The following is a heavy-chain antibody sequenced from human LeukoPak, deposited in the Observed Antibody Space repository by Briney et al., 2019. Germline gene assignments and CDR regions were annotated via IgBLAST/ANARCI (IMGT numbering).Heavy chain of an antibody. V-gene: IGHV3-7*01. CDR2: IKQDGSGK. J-gene: IGHJ3*02. CDR1: GFTFSSYW. D-gene: IGHD7-27*01. Sequence: PGGSLRLSCAASGFTFSSYWMRWVRQAPGKGLEWVANIKQDGSGKYYVDSVKGRFTISRDNAKNSLYLQMNSLRAEDTAVYYCARLHLGDDAFDIWGQGTMVTVSS. CDR3: ARLHLGDDAFDI.